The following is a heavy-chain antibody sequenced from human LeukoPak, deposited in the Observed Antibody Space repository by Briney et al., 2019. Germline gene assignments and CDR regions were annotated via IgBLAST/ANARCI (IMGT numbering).Heavy chain of an antibody. V-gene: IGHV3-30*04. CDR1: GFTFSSDA. CDR2: ISYDGKEK. D-gene: IGHD6-13*01. J-gene: IGHJ5*02. Sequence: GGSLRLSCVASGFTFSSDAMHWVRQAPGKGLEWVAVISYDGKEKYHAGSVKGRFTISRDNSKNTLYLQMNSLRVEDTAVYYCARGDRGTAAGNNWFNPWGQGTLVTVSS. CDR3: ARGDRGTAAGNNWFNP.